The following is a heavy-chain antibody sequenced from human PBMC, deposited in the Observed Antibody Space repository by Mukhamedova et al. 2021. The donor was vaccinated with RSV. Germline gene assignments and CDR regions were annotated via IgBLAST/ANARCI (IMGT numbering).Heavy chain of an antibody. CDR2: IRSKTHNYAT. J-gene: IGHJ6*02. V-gene: IGHV3-73*01. CDR3: TNMSGV. Sequence: GRIRSKTHNYATTYAASVKDRFTISRDDSNNTAYLQMNSLKTEDTAVYYCTNMSGVWGQGTTVTVS. D-gene: IGHD2/OR15-2a*01.